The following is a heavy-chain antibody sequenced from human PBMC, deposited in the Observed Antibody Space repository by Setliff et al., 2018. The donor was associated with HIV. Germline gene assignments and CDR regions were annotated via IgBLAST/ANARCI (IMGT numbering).Heavy chain of an antibody. CDR3: AREKRWNGPFDY. V-gene: IGHV4-30-4*08. CDR1: GGSITNADYY. Sequence: SETLSLTCAVSGGSITNADYYWSWIRQPPGKGLEWIGYIYYSGNTYYNPSLKSRVVISIDTSSNQFSLNLNSVTAADTAVYFCAREKRWNGPFDYWGQGKLVTVSS. D-gene: IGHD1-1*01. J-gene: IGHJ4*02. CDR2: IYYSGNT.